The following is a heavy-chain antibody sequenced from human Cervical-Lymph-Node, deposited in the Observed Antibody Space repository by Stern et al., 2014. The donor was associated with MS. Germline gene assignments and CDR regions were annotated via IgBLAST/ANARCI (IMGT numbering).Heavy chain of an antibody. V-gene: IGHV3-33*01. CDR2: IWYDGSNK. CDR3: ARSSSPSPYYYYGMDV. Sequence: DQLVESGGGVVQPGRSLRLSCAASGFTFSSYGMHWVRQAPGTGLERVAVIWYDGSNKYYADSVKARFTISRDNSKNTQYLQMNSLRAEDTAVYYCARSSSPSPYYYYGMDVWGQGTTVTVSS. D-gene: IGHD6-13*01. J-gene: IGHJ6*02. CDR1: GFTFSSYG.